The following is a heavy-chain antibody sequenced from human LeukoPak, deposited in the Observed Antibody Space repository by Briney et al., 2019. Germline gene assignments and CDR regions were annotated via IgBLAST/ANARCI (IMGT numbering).Heavy chain of an antibody. V-gene: IGHV3-30*18. CDR3: AKERRRTMDY. CDR1: GFTLSSYG. D-gene: IGHD3-10*01. J-gene: IGHJ4*02. Sequence: GGSLRLSCAASGFTLSSYGMHWVRQAPGKGLEWVAVISYDGSNKYYADSVKGRFTISRDNSKNTLYLQMNSLRAEDTAVYYCAKERRRTMDYWGQGTLVTVSS. CDR2: ISYDGSNK.